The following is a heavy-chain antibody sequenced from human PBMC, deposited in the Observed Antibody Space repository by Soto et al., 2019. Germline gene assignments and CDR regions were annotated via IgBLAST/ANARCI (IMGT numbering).Heavy chain of an antibody. Sequence: TLSLTCTVSGDPISSSSYYWGWIRQPPGKGLEWIGSIYYTGYTYYNPSLESRVIISVDTSKSQFSLRLNSVTASDTAVYYCARSGIAVTGIIDFWGQGTLVTVSS. CDR2: IYYTGYT. CDR1: GDPISSSSYY. J-gene: IGHJ4*02. V-gene: IGHV4-39*01. CDR3: ARSGIAVTGIIDF. D-gene: IGHD6-19*01.